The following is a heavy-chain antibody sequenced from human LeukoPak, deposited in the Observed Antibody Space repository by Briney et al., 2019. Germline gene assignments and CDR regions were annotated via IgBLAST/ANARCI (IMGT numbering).Heavy chain of an antibody. Sequence: GGSLRLSCTASGFTFSSYEMNWVRQAPGKGLEWVSYISSSGSTIYYADSVKGRFTISRDNSKNTLYLQMNSLRAEDTAVYYCARRWGSSSWYRGNWFDPWGQGTLVTVSS. CDR1: GFTFSSYE. CDR3: ARRWGSSSWYRGNWFDP. CDR2: ISSSGSTI. D-gene: IGHD6-13*01. V-gene: IGHV3-48*03. J-gene: IGHJ5*02.